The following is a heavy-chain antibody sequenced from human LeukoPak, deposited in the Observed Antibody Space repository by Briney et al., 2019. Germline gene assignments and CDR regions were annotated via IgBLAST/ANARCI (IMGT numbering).Heavy chain of an antibody. CDR1: GGSISSSGYY. CDR3: ARSATVTTGYFDY. J-gene: IGHJ4*02. V-gene: IGHV4-39*07. D-gene: IGHD4-17*01. CDR2: IYYSGST. Sequence: SETLSLTCSVSGGSISSSGYYWSWIRQPPGKGLEWIGSIYYSGSTYYNPSLKSRVTISVDTSKNQFSLKLSSVTAADTAVYYCARSATVTTGYFDYWGQGTLVTVSS.